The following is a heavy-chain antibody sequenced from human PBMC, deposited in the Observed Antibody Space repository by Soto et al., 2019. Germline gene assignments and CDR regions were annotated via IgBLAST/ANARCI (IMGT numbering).Heavy chain of an antibody. CDR2: INPSGGST. D-gene: IGHD3-3*01. V-gene: IGHV1-46*01. J-gene: IGHJ6*02. Sequence: ASVKVSCKASGYTFTSYYMHWVRQAPGQGLEWMGIINPSGGSTSYAQKFQGRVTMTRDTSTSTVYMELSSLRSEDTAVYYCARGLNRITIFGVVSPNDGMDVWGQGTTVTVSS. CDR1: GYTFTSYY. CDR3: ARGLNRITIFGVVSPNDGMDV.